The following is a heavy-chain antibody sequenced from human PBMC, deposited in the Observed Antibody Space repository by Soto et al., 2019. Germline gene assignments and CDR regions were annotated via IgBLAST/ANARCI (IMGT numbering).Heavy chain of an antibody. CDR1: GYTFTSYV. V-gene: IGHV1-18*01. CDR3: ARDRGGAAAGRYYYGMDV. CDR2: ISAYNGNT. Sequence: ASVKVSCKASGYTFTSYVISWVRQAPGQGLEWMGWISAYNGNTNYAQKLQGRVTMTTDTSTSTAYMELRSLRSDDTAVYYCARDRGGAAAGRYYYGMDVWGQGTTVTVSS. D-gene: IGHD6-13*01. J-gene: IGHJ6*02.